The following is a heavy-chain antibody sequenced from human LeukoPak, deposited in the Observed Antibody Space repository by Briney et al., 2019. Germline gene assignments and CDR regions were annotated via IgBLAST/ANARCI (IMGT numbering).Heavy chain of an antibody. CDR1: EFTFSDYY. D-gene: IGHD1-26*01. CDR2: IGSSGSTI. Sequence: GGSLRLSCAASEFTFSDYYMSWIRQAPGKGLEWVSYIGSSGSTIYYADSVKGRFTISRDNAKNTLYLQMNSLRAEDTAVYYCARDRYVGATTAGDSDSWGQRTLVTVSS. J-gene: IGHJ4*02. CDR3: ARDRYVGATTAGDSDS. V-gene: IGHV3-11*01.